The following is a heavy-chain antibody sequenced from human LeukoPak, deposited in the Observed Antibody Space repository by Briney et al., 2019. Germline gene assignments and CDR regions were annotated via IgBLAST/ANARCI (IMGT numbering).Heavy chain of an antibody. CDR1: GYTFTSYY. Sequence: ASVKVSCKAPGYTFTSYYMHWVRQAPGQGLEWMGIINPSGGSTSYAQKFQGRVTMTRDTSTSTVYMELSSLRSEDTAVYYCATSYSRDGYNYYFDYWGQGTLVTVSS. CDR3: ATSYSRDGYNYYFDY. D-gene: IGHD5-24*01. V-gene: IGHV1-46*01. J-gene: IGHJ4*02. CDR2: INPSGGST.